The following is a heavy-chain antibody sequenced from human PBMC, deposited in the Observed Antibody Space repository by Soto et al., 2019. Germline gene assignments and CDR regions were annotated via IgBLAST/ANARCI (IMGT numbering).Heavy chain of an antibody. V-gene: IGHV3-74*01. D-gene: IGHD1-1*01. CDR1: GFTLGNYW. J-gene: IGHJ4*02. CDR2: INDYGTTI. CDR3: ARGGLEPFDY. Sequence: HPGGSLRLSCAASGFTLGNYWMHWVRQAPGKGLVWGSRINDYGTTINYAESVEGRVIISRDDAKSEVYLQMNNLRAEDSAVYYCARGGLEPFDYWGQGALVTVSS.